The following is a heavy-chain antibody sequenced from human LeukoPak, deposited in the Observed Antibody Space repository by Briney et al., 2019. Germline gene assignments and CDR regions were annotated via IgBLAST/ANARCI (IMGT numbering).Heavy chain of an antibody. Sequence: SETLSLTCAVSGGSISSSNWWSWVRQLPGKGLEWIGEIYHSGSTNYNPPLNSRVTTSVDKSKNQFSLKLSSVTAADTAVYYCARGEEYGSGTVHFDYWGQGTLVTVSS. CDR2: IYHSGST. D-gene: IGHD3-10*01. CDR1: GGSISSSNW. J-gene: IGHJ4*02. V-gene: IGHV4-4*02. CDR3: ARGEEYGSGTVHFDY.